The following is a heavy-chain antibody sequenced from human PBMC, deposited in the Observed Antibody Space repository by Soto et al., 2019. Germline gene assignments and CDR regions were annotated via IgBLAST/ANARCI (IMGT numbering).Heavy chain of an antibody. J-gene: IGHJ6*03. V-gene: IGHV3-73*01. CDR1: GFTFSGSA. D-gene: IGHD3-9*01. CDR2: IRSKANSYAT. CDR3: TRDYDILTAYYYYYMDV. Sequence: EVQLVESGGGLVQPGGSLKLSCAAPGFTFSGSAMHWVRQASGKGLEWVGRIRSKANSYATAYAASVKGRFTISRDDSKNTAYLQMNSVKTEDTAVYYCTRDYDILTAYYYYYMDVWGKGTTVTVSS.